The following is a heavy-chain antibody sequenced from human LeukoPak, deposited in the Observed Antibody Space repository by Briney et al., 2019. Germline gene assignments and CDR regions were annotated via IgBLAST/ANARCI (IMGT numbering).Heavy chain of an antibody. J-gene: IGHJ4*02. CDR3: AKLPEYYYASGSSYADY. CDR2: IIGNGGST. CDR1: GFTFSSYA. Sequence: PGGSLRLSCEASGFTFSSYAMSWVRQAPGKGLEWVSSIIGNGGSTYFVGSVKGRFTISRDNSKNTLYLQMNSLRAEDTAVYYCAKLPEYYYASGSSYADYWGQGTLVTVSS. V-gene: IGHV3-23*01. D-gene: IGHD3-10*01.